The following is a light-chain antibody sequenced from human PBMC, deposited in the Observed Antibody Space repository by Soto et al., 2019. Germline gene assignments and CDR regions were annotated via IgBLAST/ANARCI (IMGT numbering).Light chain of an antibody. CDR2: SNN. CDR3: QSYDTNLSGHF. CDR1: SSNMGVGYE. Sequence: QSVLTQPPSASGAPGQRVTISCTGGSSNMGVGYEVHWYQQLPGTAPKLLIYSNNKRPSGVPDRFSGSKSGTSASLAITGLQAGDEADYYCQSYDTNLSGHFFGTGTKVTVL. V-gene: IGLV1-40*01. J-gene: IGLJ1*01.